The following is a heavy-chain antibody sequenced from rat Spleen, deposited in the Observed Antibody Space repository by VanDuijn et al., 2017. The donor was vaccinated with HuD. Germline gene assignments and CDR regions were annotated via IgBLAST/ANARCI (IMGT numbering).Heavy chain of an antibody. J-gene: IGHJ2*01. V-gene: IGHV5-29*01. CDR3: ARRHYGYTDYFDY. Sequence: EVQLVESGGGLVQPGRSLKLSCAASGFTFRNFDMAWVRQAPTKGLEWVATISYGDSSGHSSTYYRDSVKGRFTISRDNAKSTLSLQMDSLRSEETATYYCARRHYGYTDYFDYWGQGVMVTVSS. CDR2: ISYGDSSGHSST. CDR1: GFTFRNFD. D-gene: IGHD1-4*01.